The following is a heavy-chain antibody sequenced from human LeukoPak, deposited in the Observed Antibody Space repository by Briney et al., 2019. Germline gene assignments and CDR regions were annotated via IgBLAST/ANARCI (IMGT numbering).Heavy chain of an antibody. CDR2: INHSGST. CDR3: ARGRRIERRPLDY. V-gene: IGHV4-34*01. J-gene: IGHJ4*02. Sequence: SETLSLTCAVYGGSFSGYYWSWIRQPPGKGLEWIGEINHSGSTNYNPSLKSRVTISVDTSKNQFSLKLSSVTAADTAVYYCARGRRIERRPLDYWGQGTLVTVSS. CDR1: GGSFSGYY. D-gene: IGHD2/OR15-2a*01.